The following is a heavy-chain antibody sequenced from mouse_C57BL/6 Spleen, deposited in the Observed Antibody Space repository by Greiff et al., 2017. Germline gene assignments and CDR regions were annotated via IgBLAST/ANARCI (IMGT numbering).Heavy chain of an antibody. CDR3: ATQEEDSNRFAY. J-gene: IGHJ3*01. Sequence: DVQLQQSGPELVKPGASVKMSCKASGYTFTDYNMHWVKQSHGKSLEWIGYINPNNGGTSYNQKFKGKATLTVNKSSSTAYMELRSLTSEDSAVYYCATQEEDSNRFAYWGQGTLVTVSA. D-gene: IGHD2-5*01. V-gene: IGHV1-22*01. CDR1: GYTFTDYN. CDR2: INPNNGGT.